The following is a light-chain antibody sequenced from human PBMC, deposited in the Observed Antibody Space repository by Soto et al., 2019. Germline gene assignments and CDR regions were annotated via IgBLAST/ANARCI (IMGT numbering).Light chain of an antibody. CDR2: GNS. V-gene: IGLV1-40*01. CDR1: SSNIGAGPD. Sequence: QPVLTQPPSVSGAPGQRVTISCTGSSSNIGAGPDVHWYQQLPGTAPKLLIYGNSNRPSGVPDRFSGSKSGTSASLAITGLQAEDEADYYCQSYDSSLSDLVFGGGTKVTVL. J-gene: IGLJ3*02. CDR3: QSYDSSLSDLV.